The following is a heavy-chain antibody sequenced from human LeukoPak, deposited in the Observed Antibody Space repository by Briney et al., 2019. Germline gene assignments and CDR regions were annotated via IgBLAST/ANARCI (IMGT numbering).Heavy chain of an antibody. CDR3: ARDSTYYYDSGSSGPHYFDN. Sequence: GGSLRLSCAASGFTLSNYAMHRGRQAPGKGLEWVSLISSGGTYEYYADSVKGRFTISRDNSKNTLYLQLNSLRAEDTAVYYCARDSTYYYDSGSSGPHYFDNWGQGTLVTVSS. CDR1: GFTLSNYA. J-gene: IGHJ4*02. CDR2: ISSGGTYE. V-gene: IGHV3-30*01. D-gene: IGHD3-10*01.